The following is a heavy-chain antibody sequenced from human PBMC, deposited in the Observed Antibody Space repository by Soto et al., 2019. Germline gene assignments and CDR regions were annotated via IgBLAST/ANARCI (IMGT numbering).Heavy chain of an antibody. D-gene: IGHD5-12*01. J-gene: IGHJ4*02. Sequence: EVQLVESGGDLVQTGGSLRLSCVATGFTSSSYWMHWVRQAPVKGLVWVSRINGDGTSTSYADSVKGRFTISRDNARNTLFLQMNSLRAEDTAVYFCTRGNTGYGNFDYWGQGTLVTVSS. CDR3: TRGNTGYGNFDY. CDR2: INGDGTST. CDR1: GFTSSSYW. V-gene: IGHV3-74*01.